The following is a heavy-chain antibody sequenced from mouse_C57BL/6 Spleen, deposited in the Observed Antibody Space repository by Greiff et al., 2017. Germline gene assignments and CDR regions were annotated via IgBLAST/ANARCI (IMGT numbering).Heavy chain of an antibody. J-gene: IGHJ4*01. CDR2: INPNYGTT. V-gene: IGHV1-39*01. Sequence: EVQLQQSGPELVKPGASVKISCKASGYSFTDYYMNWVKQRNGKSLEWIGVINPNYGTTSYNQKFKGKATLTVDQSSSTAYMQLNSLTCEDSAVYYCERRNIPGGLGVMDYWGQGTSVTVSS. D-gene: IGHD5-1-1*01. CDR3: ERRNIPGGLGVMDY. CDR1: GYSFTDYY.